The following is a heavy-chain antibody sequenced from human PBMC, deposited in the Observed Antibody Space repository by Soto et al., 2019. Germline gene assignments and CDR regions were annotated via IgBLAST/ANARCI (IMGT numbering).Heavy chain of an antibody. D-gene: IGHD6-19*01. CDR2: TYYRSNWRH. Sequence: SQTLSLTCFISVDSVSRNTAAWNWMRSSPSRGLEWLGRTYYRSNWRHDYAVSVKSRITVNPDTSKNHFSLQLNSVTPYDTDLYYCERGVAGSGFDLWGQGTLVPVSS. J-gene: IGHJ4*02. CDR3: ERGVAGSGFDL. CDR1: VDSVSRNTAA. V-gene: IGHV6-1*01.